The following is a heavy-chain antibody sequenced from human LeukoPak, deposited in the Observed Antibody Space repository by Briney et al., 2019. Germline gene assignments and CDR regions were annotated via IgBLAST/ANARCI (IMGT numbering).Heavy chain of an antibody. J-gene: IGHJ4*02. CDR1: GGSISSGDYY. V-gene: IGHV4-31*03. CDR2: MRYSGIS. CDR3: TRAPTHYHGSGSYYGYFDY. Sequence: SQTLSLTCTVSGGSISSGDYYWNWFRQHPGKGLEWIGYMRYSGISNYNPSLKSRVTISVDTSKRQFSLNLSSVTAADTAVYYCTRAPTHYHGSGSYYGYFDYWGQGTLVTVSS. D-gene: IGHD3-10*01.